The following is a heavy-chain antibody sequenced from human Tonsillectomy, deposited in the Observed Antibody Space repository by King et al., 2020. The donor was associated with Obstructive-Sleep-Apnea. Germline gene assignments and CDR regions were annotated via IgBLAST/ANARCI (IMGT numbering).Heavy chain of an antibody. Sequence: VQLVESGGGLVQPGGPLRLSCAASGFTFSNYAMTWVRQAPGKGLEWVSGISGSGGSTYYADSVKGRFTISRDNSKNTLYLQMNSLRAEDTAVYYCAKGVSAWSTTFDHWGQGTLVTVSS. CDR3: AKGVSAWSTTFDH. CDR1: GFTFSNYA. V-gene: IGHV3-23*04. D-gene: IGHD6-19*01. CDR2: ISGSGGST. J-gene: IGHJ4*02.